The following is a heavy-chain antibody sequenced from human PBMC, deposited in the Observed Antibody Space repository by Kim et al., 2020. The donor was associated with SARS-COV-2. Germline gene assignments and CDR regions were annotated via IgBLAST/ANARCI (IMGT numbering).Heavy chain of an antibody. D-gene: IGHD6-13*01. V-gene: IGHV3-30*18. CDR3: AKDQGIAAAGTGYYFDY. CDR2: ISYDGSNK. J-gene: IGHJ4*02. Sequence: LSLTCAASGFTFSSYGMHWVRQAPGKGLEWVAVISYDGSNKYYADSVKGRFTISRDNSKNTLYLQMNSLRAEDTAVYYCAKDQGIAAAGTGYYFDYWGQGTLVTVSS. CDR1: GFTFSSYG.